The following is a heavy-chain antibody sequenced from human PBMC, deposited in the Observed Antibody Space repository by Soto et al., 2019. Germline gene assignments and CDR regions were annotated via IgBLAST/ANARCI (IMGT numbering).Heavy chain of an antibody. J-gene: IGHJ6*03. Sequence: GASVKVSCKASGYTFTSHDINWVRQATGQGLEWMGWMNPSSGNTKYAQKFQGRVTITRNTSTSTAYMELSSLRSEDTAVYYCARFHSSSPVHMDVWGKGTTVTVSS. CDR1: GYTFTSHD. V-gene: IGHV1-8*01. CDR3: ARFHSSSPVHMDV. CDR2: MNPSSGNT. D-gene: IGHD6-6*01.